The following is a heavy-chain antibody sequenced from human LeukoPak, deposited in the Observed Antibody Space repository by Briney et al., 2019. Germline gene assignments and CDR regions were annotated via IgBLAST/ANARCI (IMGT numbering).Heavy chain of an antibody. D-gene: IGHD2-2*01. Sequence: AGGSLRLSCAASGFTFSSYDMHWVRQAPGKGLEWVAFISCDGSNIYYADSVKGRFTISRDNSKNTLYLQMNSLRAEDTAVYYCARDKRSVGVVPGASCYYYYMDVWGKGTTVTVSS. CDR1: GFTFSSYD. J-gene: IGHJ6*03. CDR3: ARDKRSVGVVPGASCYYYYMDV. CDR2: ISCDGSNI. V-gene: IGHV3-30-3*01.